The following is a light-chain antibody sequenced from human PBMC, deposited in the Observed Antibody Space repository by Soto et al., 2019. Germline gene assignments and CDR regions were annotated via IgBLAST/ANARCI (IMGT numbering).Light chain of an antibody. V-gene: IGLV2-8*01. CDR3: SSYAGSNNLV. CDR2: EVT. Sequence: QSALTQPPSVSGSPGQSVAISCTGTSGDVGGHNYVSWYQHHPGKAPKLMIYEVTKRPSGAPDRFSGSKSGNTASLAVSGLQADDEADYYCSSYAGSNNLVFGGGTKLTVL. CDR1: SGDVGGHNY. J-gene: IGLJ2*01.